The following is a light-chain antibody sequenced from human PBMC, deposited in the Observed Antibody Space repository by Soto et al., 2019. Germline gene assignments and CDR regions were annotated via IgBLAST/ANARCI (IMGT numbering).Light chain of an antibody. J-gene: IGKJ1*01. CDR3: QHNNSYSEA. Sequence: DIQMTQSPSTLSGSVGDRVTITCRASQTISSCLAWYQQKPGKAPKLLIYKASTLKSGVPSRFSGSGSGTEFTLTISSLQPDDFATYYGQHNNSYSEAFGQGTKL. CDR1: QTISSC. V-gene: IGKV1-5*03. CDR2: KAS.